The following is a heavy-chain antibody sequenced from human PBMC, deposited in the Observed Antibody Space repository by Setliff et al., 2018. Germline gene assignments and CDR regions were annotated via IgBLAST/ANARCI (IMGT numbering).Heavy chain of an antibody. J-gene: IGHJ6*02. Sequence: GGSLRLSCAASGFTFSNAWMSWVRQAPGKGLEWVGRIKRESDGGTTDYAAPVKGRFTISRDDSKNTLYLQMNSLKTEDTAVYYCARDGVSYGMDVWGQGTTVTVSS. V-gene: IGHV3-15*01. CDR3: ARDGVSYGMDV. CDR1: GFTFSNAW. CDR2: IKRESDGGTT.